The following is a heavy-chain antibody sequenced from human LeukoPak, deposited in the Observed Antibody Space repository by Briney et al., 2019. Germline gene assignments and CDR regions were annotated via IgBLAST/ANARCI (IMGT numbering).Heavy chain of an antibody. CDR2: IKPDGSEK. J-gene: IGHJ4*02. D-gene: IGHD2-2*01. Sequence: GGSLRFSCVASGFTFSSHHMNWVRQTPGKGLESVATIKPDGSEKYYVDSVKGRFTISRDNAKSSLYLQMNSLRAEDTGVYFCARMSSYCDYWGQGTLVTVSS. CDR1: GFTFSSHH. CDR3: ARMSSYCDY. V-gene: IGHV3-7*01.